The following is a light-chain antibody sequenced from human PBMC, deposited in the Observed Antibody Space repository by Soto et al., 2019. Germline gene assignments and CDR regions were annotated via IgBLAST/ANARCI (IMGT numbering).Light chain of an antibody. CDR1: SSDIGAYEY. Sequence: QYALTQPASVSGSPGQSITISCSGTSSDIGAYEYVSWYQQHPGKPPKLMIYNVNNRPSGVSYRFSGSKSGNTASLTISRLQTEDEADYYCLSHTTSRTYVFGPGTKVTVL. V-gene: IGLV2-14*03. CDR2: NVN. J-gene: IGLJ1*01. CDR3: LSHTTSRTYV.